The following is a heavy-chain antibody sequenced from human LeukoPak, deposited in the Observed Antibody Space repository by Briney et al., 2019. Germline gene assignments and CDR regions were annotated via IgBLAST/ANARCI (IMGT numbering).Heavy chain of an antibody. D-gene: IGHD6-19*01. CDR3: ARDLGSGWYEDAFDI. J-gene: IGHJ3*02. V-gene: IGHV4-39*07. CDR2: IHYSGST. CDR1: GGSISSSSYY. Sequence: SETLSLTCTVSGGSISSSSYYWAWIRQPPGKGLEWIGSIHYSGSTYYNPSLQSRVTISIDTSKNQFSLKLSSVTAADTAVYYCARDLGSGWYEDAFDIWGLGTTVTVSS.